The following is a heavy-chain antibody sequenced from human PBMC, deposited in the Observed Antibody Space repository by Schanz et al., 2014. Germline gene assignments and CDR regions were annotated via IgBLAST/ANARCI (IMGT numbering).Heavy chain of an antibody. CDR3: ARGPSTGAFDI. V-gene: IGHV1-46*03. CDR1: GYTFTSYY. J-gene: IGHJ3*02. CDR2: INPSVGNT. Sequence: QGQLVQSGAEVKKPGASVKVSCEASGYTFTSYYIHWFRQAPGQGLEWMGLINPSVGNTNYAQKCRGRVTMTRDTSTSTVYMELSSLRSEDTAVYFCARGPSTGAFDIWGQGTMVTVSS.